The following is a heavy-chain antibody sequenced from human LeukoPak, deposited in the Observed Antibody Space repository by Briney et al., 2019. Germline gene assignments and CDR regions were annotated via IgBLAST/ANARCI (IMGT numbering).Heavy chain of an antibody. CDR1: GGTFSSYA. J-gene: IGHJ4*02. V-gene: IGHV1-69*05. D-gene: IGHD1-26*01. CDR2: IIPIFGTA. Sequence: SVKVSCKASGGTFSSYAISWVRQAPGQGLEWMGRIIPIFGTANYAQKFQGRDTITTDESTSTAYMELSSLRSQDTAVYYCAREEGELPRELDYWAREPWSPSPQ. CDR3: AREEGELPRELDY.